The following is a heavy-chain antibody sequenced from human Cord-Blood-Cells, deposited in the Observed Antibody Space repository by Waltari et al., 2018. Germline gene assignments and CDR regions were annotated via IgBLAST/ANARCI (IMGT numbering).Heavy chain of an antibody. Sequence: EVQLVQSGAEVKKPGESLKISCKGSGYSFTSYWIGWVRQMPRKGLEGMGVIYPGDSDTRYSPSFQGQVTISADKSISTAYLQWSSLKASDTAMYYCARHFKPYYYGSGSYYFDYWGQGTLVTVSS. V-gene: IGHV5-51*01. J-gene: IGHJ4*02. D-gene: IGHD3-10*01. CDR2: IYPGDSDT. CDR3: ARHFKPYYYGSGSYYFDY. CDR1: GYSFTSYW.